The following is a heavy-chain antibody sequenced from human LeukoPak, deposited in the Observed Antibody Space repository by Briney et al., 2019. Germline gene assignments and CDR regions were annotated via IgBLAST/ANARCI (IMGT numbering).Heavy chain of an antibody. CDR2: IYYSGNT. D-gene: IGHD3/OR15-3a*01. V-gene: IGHV4-31*03. CDR1: GGSISSGGYY. J-gene: IGHJ4*02. Sequence: PSEPLSLTCTVSGGSISSGGYYWSWIRQHPGKGLEWIGYIYYSGNTYYNPSLKSRVSISVDTSKNQFSLKLSSVTAADTAVYYCARQRTYYFDYWGQGTLVTVSS. CDR3: ARQRTYYFDY.